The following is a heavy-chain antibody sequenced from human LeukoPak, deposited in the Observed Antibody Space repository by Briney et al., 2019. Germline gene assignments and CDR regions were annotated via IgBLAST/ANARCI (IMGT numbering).Heavy chain of an antibody. V-gene: IGHV4-59*01. Sequence: PSETLSLTCTVSGASISSYYWSWIRQPPGKGLEWLGYIYYSGSTNYNPSLKSRVTISVDTSKNQFSLKLSSVIAADTAVYYCARVGDYGDYYYYGMDVWGQGTTVTVSS. J-gene: IGHJ6*02. CDR1: GASISSYY. D-gene: IGHD4-17*01. CDR3: ARVGDYGDYYYYGMDV. CDR2: IYYSGST.